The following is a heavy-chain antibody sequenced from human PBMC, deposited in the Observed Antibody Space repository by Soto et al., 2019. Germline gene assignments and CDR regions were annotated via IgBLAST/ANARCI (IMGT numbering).Heavy chain of an antibody. V-gene: IGHV3-7*05. D-gene: IGHD6-19*01. J-gene: IGHJ5*02. Sequence: EVQLVESGGGLVQPGGSLRLSCAASGFTFSPYWMSWVRQAPGKGLEWVAIIKDDGGDEHYLEAVRGRFTISRDNAKKSLYLGMDSLRFEDTAVYYCAGGSGWVSDTWGQGTLVTVSS. CDR1: GFTFSPYW. CDR3: AGGSGWVSDT. CDR2: IKDDGGDE.